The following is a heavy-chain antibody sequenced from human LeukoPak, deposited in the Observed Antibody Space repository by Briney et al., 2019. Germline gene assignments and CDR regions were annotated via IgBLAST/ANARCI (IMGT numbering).Heavy chain of an antibody. V-gene: IGHV1-46*01. CDR2: INPSGGST. D-gene: IGHD6-19*01. CDR1: GYTFTSYY. J-gene: IGHJ5*02. CDR3: AREDHPPYSSGWYGAGLSFDP. Sequence: GASVKVSCKASGYTFTSYYMHWVRQAPGQGLEWMGIINPSGGSTSYAQKFQGRVTMTRDTSTSTVYMELSSLRSEDTAVYYCAREDHPPYSSGWYGAGLSFDPWGQGTLVTVSS.